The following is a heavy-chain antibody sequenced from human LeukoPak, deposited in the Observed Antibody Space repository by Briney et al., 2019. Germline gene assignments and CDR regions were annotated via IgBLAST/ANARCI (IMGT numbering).Heavy chain of an antibody. D-gene: IGHD5-18*01. Sequence: GRSLRLSCAASGFTFSSYAMHWVRQAPGKGLEWVAVISYDGSNKYYADSVKGRFTISRDNSKNTLYLQMNSLRAEDTAVYYCARERGYSYGYFDYWGQGTLVTVSS. CDR2: ISYDGSNK. J-gene: IGHJ4*02. V-gene: IGHV3-30*04. CDR1: GFTFSSYA. CDR3: ARERGYSYGYFDY.